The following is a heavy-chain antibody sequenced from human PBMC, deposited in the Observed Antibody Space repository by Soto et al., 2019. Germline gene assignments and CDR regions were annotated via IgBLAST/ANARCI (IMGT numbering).Heavy chain of an antibody. Sequence: ASVKVSCKASGYTFTGYYMHWVRQAPGQGLEWMGWINPNSGGTNYAQKFQGRVTTTRDTSISTAYMELSRLRSDDTAVYYCARGIVVSDWFDPWGQGTLVTVSS. J-gene: IGHJ5*02. CDR3: ARGIVVSDWFDP. V-gene: IGHV1-2*02. CDR1: GYTFTGYY. D-gene: IGHD3-22*01. CDR2: INPNSGGT.